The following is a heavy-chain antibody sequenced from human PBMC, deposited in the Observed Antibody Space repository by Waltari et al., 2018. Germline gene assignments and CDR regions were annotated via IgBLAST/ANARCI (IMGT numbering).Heavy chain of an antibody. CDR2: IKQDGREQ. CDR1: GFTFSNHW. D-gene: IGHD1-1*01. J-gene: IGHJ4*02. CDR3: ARLWNGPDS. Sequence: EVQLVESGGDLVHPGGSLRVSCAASGFTFSNHWMSWVRQAPGKGLEWVANIKQDGREQNEADSVMGRFTISRDNAKNSLYLEMNSLRPEDTAVYDCARLWNGPDSWGQGTLVTVSS. V-gene: IGHV3-7*03.